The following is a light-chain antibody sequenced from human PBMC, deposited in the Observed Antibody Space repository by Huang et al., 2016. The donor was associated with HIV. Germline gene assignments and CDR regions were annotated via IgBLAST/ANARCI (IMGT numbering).Light chain of an antibody. CDR3: QQYNNWPWT. J-gene: IGKJ1*01. V-gene: IGKV3-15*01. Sequence: EKVMTQSPATLSVSPGERATLSCRASQSVSSNLAWYQQKPGHAPRLLMYGASNRATGIPARCRGSRSGTQFTRTISSLQSEDFAVYYCQQYNNWPWTFGQGTKVEIK. CDR2: GAS. CDR1: QSVSSN.